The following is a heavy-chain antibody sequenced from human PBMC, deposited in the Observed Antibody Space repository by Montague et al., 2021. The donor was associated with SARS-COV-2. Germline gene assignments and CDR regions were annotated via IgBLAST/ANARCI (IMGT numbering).Heavy chain of an antibody. J-gene: IGHJ4*02. D-gene: IGHD3-22*01. CDR3: ARGTERVFTYDYDSSGYASDY. CDR2: INHSGST. V-gene: IGHV4-34*01. Sequence: SETLSLTCAISGGSFSNYYWSWIRQPPGKGLEWIGEINHSGSTKYNPSLKSRVTISVDTSKNQFSLKLSSVTAADTAVYYCARGTERVFTYDYDSSGYASDYWGQGTLVTVSS. CDR1: GGSFSNYY.